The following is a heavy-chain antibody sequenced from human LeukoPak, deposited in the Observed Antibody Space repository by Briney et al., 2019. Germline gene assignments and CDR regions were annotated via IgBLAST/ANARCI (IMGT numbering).Heavy chain of an antibody. J-gene: IGHJ3*02. CDR1: GYTFTGYY. Sequence: ASVKVSCKASGYTFTGYYMHWVRQAPGQGLEWMGWINPNSGGTNYAQKFQGRVTMTRDMSTSTVYMELSSLRSEDTAVYYCARGLNYDFWSGYYTGINAFDIWGQGTMVTVSS. D-gene: IGHD3-3*01. V-gene: IGHV1-2*02. CDR2: INPNSGGT. CDR3: ARGLNYDFWSGYYTGINAFDI.